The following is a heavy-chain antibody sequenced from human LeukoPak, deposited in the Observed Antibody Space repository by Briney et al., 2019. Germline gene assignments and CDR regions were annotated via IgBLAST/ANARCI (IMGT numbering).Heavy chain of an antibody. CDR2: ISGAGGST. CDR1: GFTFSTYG. D-gene: IGHD5-12*01. J-gene: IGHJ4*02. V-gene: IGHV3-23*01. CDR3: ARLVATIDY. Sequence: GGTLRLSCAASGFTFSTYGMSWVRQAPGKGLEWVSHISGAGGSTYYADSVKGRFTISRDNAKNSLYLQMNSLRAEDTAVYYCARLVATIDYWGQGTLVTVSS.